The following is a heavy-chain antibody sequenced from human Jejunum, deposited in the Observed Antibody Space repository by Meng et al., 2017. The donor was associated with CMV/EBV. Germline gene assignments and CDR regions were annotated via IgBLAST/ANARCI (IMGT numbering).Heavy chain of an antibody. CDR2: FGANGDYI. V-gene: IGHV3-23*01. D-gene: IGHD3-10*01. CDR3: AKVSTFAYGPGSFFDH. CDR1: TFNNYA. J-gene: IGHJ4*02. Sequence: TFNNYAMTWVRPAPGKGLEWVSGFGANGDYINYADSVKGRFTISRDNSKNTLYLQMNSLRAEDTALYYCAKVSTFAYGPGSFFDHWGQGTPVTVSS.